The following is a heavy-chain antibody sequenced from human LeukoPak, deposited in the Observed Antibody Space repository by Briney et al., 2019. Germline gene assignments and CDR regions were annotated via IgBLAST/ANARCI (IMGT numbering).Heavy chain of an antibody. V-gene: IGHV4-61*01. Sequence: SETLSLTCTVSGYSISSGYYWGWIRQPPGKGLEWIGYIYYSGSTNYNPSLKSRVTISVDTSKNQFSLKLSSVTAADTAVYYCARTGLLWFGELSPYFDYWGQGTLVTVSS. CDR3: ARTGLLWFGELSPYFDY. CDR2: IYYSGST. CDR1: GYSISSGYY. J-gene: IGHJ4*02. D-gene: IGHD3-10*01.